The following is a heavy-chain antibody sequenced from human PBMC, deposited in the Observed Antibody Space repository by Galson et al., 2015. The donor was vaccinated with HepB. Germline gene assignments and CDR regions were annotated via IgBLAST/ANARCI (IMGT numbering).Heavy chain of an antibody. CDR3: AREKGRIAVAVYAFDI. D-gene: IGHD6-19*01. J-gene: IGHJ3*02. V-gene: IGHV1-18*01. Sequence: SVKVSCKASGYTFTSYGISWVRQAPGQGLEWMGWISAYNGNTNYAQKLQGRVTMSTDTSTSTAYMELRSLRSDDTAVYYCAREKGRIAVAVYAFDIWGQGTMVTVSS. CDR2: ISAYNGNT. CDR1: GYTFTSYG.